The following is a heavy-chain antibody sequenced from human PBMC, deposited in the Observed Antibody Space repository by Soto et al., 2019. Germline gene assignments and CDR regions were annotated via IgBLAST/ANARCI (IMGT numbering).Heavy chain of an antibody. CDR2: ISTSGATR. CDR1: GFTFSTDS. CDR3: AGFFGSGFDY. Sequence: EVQLVESGGGLVQPGGSLRLSCVASGFTFSTDSMNWVRQAPGKGLEWVAHISTSGATRYYADSVKGRFTISRDNAKTSLYLQMGSRGNEDTGVYYCAGFFGSGFDYWGQGTLVTVSS. V-gene: IGHV3-48*02. J-gene: IGHJ4*02. D-gene: IGHD6-19*01.